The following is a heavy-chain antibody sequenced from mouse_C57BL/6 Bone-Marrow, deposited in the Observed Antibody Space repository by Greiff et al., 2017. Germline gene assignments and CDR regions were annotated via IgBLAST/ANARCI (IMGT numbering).Heavy chain of an antibody. CDR2: INPSSGYT. CDR1: GYTFTSYT. J-gene: IGHJ3*01. CDR3: ANCGSTPFAY. Sequence: QVQLQQPGAELARPGASVKMSCKASGYTFTSYTMHGVKQRPGQGLEWIGYINPSSGYTKYNQKFKDKATLTAAKSSSTAYMQLSSMTTEDAAVYYCANCGSTPFAYWGQGTLLTVSA. V-gene: IGHV1-4*01. D-gene: IGHD1-1*01.